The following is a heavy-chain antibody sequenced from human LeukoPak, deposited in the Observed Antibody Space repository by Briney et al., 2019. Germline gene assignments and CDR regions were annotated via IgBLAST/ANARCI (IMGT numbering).Heavy chain of an antibody. Sequence: GGSLRLSCAASGFTFSSYEMNWVRQAPGKGLEWVSYISSSGSTIYYADSVKGRFTISRDNAKNSLYLQMNSLRAEDTAVYYRAREGYPVGFDPWGQGTLVTVSS. CDR1: GFTFSSYE. V-gene: IGHV3-48*03. J-gene: IGHJ5*02. D-gene: IGHD2-15*01. CDR3: AREGYPVGFDP. CDR2: ISSSGSTI.